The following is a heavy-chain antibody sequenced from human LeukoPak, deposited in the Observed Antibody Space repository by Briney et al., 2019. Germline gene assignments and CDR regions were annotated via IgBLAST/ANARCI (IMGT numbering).Heavy chain of an antibody. Sequence: GASVKVSCKASGYTFTSYAMHWVRQAPGQRLEWMGWINAGNGNTKYSQKFQGRVTITRDTSASTAYMELSSLRSEDTAVYYCARGIRGSNYVALYYFDYWGQGTLVTVSS. CDR3: ARGIRGSNYVALYYFDY. CDR1: GYTFTSYA. D-gene: IGHD4-11*01. V-gene: IGHV1-3*01. J-gene: IGHJ4*02. CDR2: INAGNGNT.